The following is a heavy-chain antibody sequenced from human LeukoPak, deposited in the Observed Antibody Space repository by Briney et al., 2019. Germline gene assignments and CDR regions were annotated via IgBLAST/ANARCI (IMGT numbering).Heavy chain of an antibody. Sequence: GRSLRLSCAASGFTFSSYAMHWVCQAPGKGLEWVAVISYDGSNKYYADSVKGRFTISRDNAKNSLYLQMNSLTAEDTAVYYCARTHGPLPQHWGQGTLVTVSS. J-gene: IGHJ1*01. CDR2: ISYDGSNK. CDR3: ARTHGPLPQH. V-gene: IGHV3-30-3*01. CDR1: GFTFSSYA.